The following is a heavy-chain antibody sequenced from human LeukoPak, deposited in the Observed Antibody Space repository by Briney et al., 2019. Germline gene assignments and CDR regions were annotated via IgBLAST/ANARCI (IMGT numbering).Heavy chain of an antibody. CDR3: ARGPYSNTPYYYGMDV. V-gene: IGHV3-23*01. J-gene: IGHJ6*02. D-gene: IGHD4-11*01. CDR2: ISGSGGST. CDR1: GFTFSSSA. Sequence: GGSLRLSCAASGFTFSSSAMSWVRQAPGKGLEWVSSISGSGGSTYYADSVKGRFTISRDNSKNTLYLQMNSLRAEDTAVYYCARGPYSNTPYYYGMDVWGQGTTVTVSS.